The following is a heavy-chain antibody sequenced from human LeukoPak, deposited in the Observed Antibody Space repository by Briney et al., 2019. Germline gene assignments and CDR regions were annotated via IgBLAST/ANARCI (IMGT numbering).Heavy chain of an antibody. CDR1: GGSISSYY. Sequence: SETLSLTCTVSGGSISSYYWSWIRQPPGKGLEWIGYMYYSGITNYNPSLKSRVTISVDTSKSQFSLKLSSVTAADTAVYYCATLGTNENYWGQGTLVTVSS. J-gene: IGHJ4*02. CDR3: ATLGTNENY. D-gene: IGHD1-1*01. CDR2: MYYSGIT. V-gene: IGHV4-59*01.